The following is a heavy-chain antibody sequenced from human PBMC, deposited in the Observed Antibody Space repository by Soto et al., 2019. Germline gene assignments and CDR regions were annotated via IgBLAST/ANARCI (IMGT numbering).Heavy chain of an antibody. CDR2: IVVGSGNT. J-gene: IGHJ6*02. CDR1: GFTFTSSA. Sequence: SVKVSCKASGFTFTSSAVQWVRQARGQRLEWIGWIVVGSGNTNYAQKFQERVTITRDMSTSTAYMELSSLRSEDTAVYYCAADLSDYDFWSGYYRYYYYGMDVWGQGTTVTVSS. V-gene: IGHV1-58*01. D-gene: IGHD3-3*01. CDR3: AADLSDYDFWSGYYRYYYYGMDV.